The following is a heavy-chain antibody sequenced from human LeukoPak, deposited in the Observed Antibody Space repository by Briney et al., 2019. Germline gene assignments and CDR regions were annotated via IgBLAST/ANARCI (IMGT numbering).Heavy chain of an antibody. CDR2: IYSGGDT. Sequence: GGSLRLSCARSGFTVSSNYMSWVRQAPGKGLEWVSVIYSGGDTYYADSVKGRFTTSRDNSKNTFYLQMNSLRAEDTAVYFCARGGGSYHFDYWGQGTLVTVSS. CDR1: GFTVSSNY. V-gene: IGHV3-53*01. J-gene: IGHJ4*02. D-gene: IGHD1-26*01. CDR3: ARGGGSYHFDY.